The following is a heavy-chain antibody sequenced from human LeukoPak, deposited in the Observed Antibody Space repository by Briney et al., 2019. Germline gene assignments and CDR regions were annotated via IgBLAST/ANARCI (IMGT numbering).Heavy chain of an antibody. CDR3: AKTFPIAGNTTYVYYGMDV. J-gene: IGHJ6*02. D-gene: IGHD6-13*01. V-gene: IGHV3-23*01. CDR1: GFTFSSYA. Sequence: GGSLRLSCAASGFTFSSYAMSWVRQAPGKGLEWVSALSGSGGNTYYADSVKGRFTISRDSSKNTLYLQMNSLRAEDTAVYYCAKTFPIAGNTTYVYYGMDVWGQGTTVTVSS. CDR2: LSGSGGNT.